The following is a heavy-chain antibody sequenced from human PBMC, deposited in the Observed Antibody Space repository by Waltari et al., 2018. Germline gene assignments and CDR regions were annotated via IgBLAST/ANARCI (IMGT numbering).Heavy chain of an antibody. D-gene: IGHD6-19*01. CDR3: ARDLGNIAVANWYFDL. CDR2: IYTSGST. CDR1: GGSISSYY. V-gene: IGHV4-4*07. J-gene: IGHJ2*01. Sequence: QVQLQESGPGLVKPSETLSLTCTVSGGSISSYYWSWIRQPAGKGLEWIGRIYTSGSTNYNPSLKGRVTMSVDTSKNQFSLKLSSVTAADTAVYYCARDLGNIAVANWYFDLWGRGTLVTVSS.